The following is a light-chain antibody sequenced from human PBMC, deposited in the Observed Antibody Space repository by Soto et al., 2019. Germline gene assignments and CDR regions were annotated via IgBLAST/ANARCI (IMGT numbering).Light chain of an antibody. J-gene: IGKJ1*01. CDR1: QSISSW. Sequence: DIQMTQSPSTLSASVGDRVTITCRARQSISSWLAWYQQKPGKAPKLLIYKASSLKSGVPSRFSGSGSGTKFTLTISSLKPDDFATYYCQQYNSYTWTCGRGTKVEIK. CDR3: QQYNSYTWT. V-gene: IGKV1-5*03. CDR2: KAS.